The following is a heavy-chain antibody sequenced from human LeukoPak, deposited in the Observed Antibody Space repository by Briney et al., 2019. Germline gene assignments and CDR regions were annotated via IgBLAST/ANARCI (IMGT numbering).Heavy chain of an antibody. V-gene: IGHV1-18*01. J-gene: IGHJ4*02. D-gene: IGHD3-16*02. CDR3: ARASIMITFGGVIVGLYYFDY. Sequence: ASVKVSCKASGYTFTSYGVSWVRQAPGQGLEWMGWISAYNGNTNYAQKLQGRVTMTTDTSTSTAYMELRSLRSDDTAVYYCARASIMITFGGVIVGLYYFDYWGQGTLVTVSS. CDR2: ISAYNGNT. CDR1: GYTFTSYG.